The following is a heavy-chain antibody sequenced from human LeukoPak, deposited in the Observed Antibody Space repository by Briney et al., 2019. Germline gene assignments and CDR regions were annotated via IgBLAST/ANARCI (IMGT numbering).Heavy chain of an antibody. D-gene: IGHD3-10*01. Sequence: SETLSLTCTVSGGSISSYYWSWIRQPAGKGLEWIGRIYTSGSTNYNPSLKSRVTMSVDTSKNQFSLKLSSVTAADTAVYYCARHSNYASGIDWFDPWGPGTLVTVSS. V-gene: IGHV4-4*07. CDR3: ARHSNYASGIDWFDP. J-gene: IGHJ5*02. CDR1: GGSISSYY. CDR2: IYTSGST.